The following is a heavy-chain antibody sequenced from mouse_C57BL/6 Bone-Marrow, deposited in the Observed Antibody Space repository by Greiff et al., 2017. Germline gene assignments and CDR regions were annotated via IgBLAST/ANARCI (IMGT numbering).Heavy chain of an antibody. J-gene: IGHJ2*01. CDR3: TRWGYGSSYFDY. Sequence: EVKLMESGTVLARPWASVKMSCKTSGYTFTSYWMHWVKQWPGPGLEWIGVIYPGNSDTSYNQKFKGMAQPTAATPATTPFMVTSSLTNEDSTVYYCTRWGYGSSYFDYWGQGTTLTVSS. D-gene: IGHD1-1*01. CDR1: GYTFTSYW. CDR2: IYPGNSDT. V-gene: IGHV1-5*01.